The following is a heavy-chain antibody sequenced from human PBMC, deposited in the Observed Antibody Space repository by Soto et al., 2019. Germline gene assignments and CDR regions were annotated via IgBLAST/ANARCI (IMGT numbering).Heavy chain of an antibody. CDR1: GFTFSSYA. CDR2: ISGSGGST. D-gene: IGHD6-19*01. CDR3: AKGGGSGWYKNWFDP. V-gene: IGHV3-23*01. J-gene: IGHJ5*02. Sequence: EVQLLESGGGLVQPGGSPRLSCAASGFTFSSYAMSWVRQAPGKGLEWVSAISGSGGSTYYADSVKGRFTISRDNSKNTLYLQMNSLRAEDTAVYYCAKGGGSGWYKNWFDPWGQGTLVTVSS.